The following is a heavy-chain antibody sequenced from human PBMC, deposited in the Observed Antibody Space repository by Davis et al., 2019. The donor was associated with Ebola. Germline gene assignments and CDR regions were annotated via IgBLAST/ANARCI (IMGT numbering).Heavy chain of an antibody. CDR2: LGLSADT. D-gene: IGHD3-10*01. CDR1: GFASSSSV. J-gene: IGHJ3*02. Sequence: AGSLRLSCAASGFASSSSVMSWVRRAPGKGLEWVSTLGLSADTYYADSVKGRFTISRDNSKNTLYLQMNSLRAEDTAEYYCARGVSGLWDACGIWGQGTMVTVSS. CDR3: ARGVSGLWDACGI. V-gene: IGHV3-23*01.